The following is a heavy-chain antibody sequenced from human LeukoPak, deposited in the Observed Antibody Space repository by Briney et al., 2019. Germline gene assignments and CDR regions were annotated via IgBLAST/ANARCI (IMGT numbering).Heavy chain of an antibody. CDR2: INSDGKTT. J-gene: IGHJ4*02. CDR3: ARDYPPD. CDR1: GFTFSNSW. Sequence: GGSLRLSCAASGFTFSNSWMHWVRQAPGKGLVWVSRINSDGKTTTYADSVKGRFTISRDNAQSTLYLQMNSLSAEDTAVYYCARDYPPDWGQGTLVTVSA. V-gene: IGHV3-74*01.